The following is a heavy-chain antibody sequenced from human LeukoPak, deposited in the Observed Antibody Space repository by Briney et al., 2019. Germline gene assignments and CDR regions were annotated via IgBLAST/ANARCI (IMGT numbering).Heavy chain of an antibody. J-gene: IGHJ5*02. CDR2: INHSGST. D-gene: IGHD3-10*01. CDR3: ARDWFPGVLLWFGELSYWFDP. V-gene: IGHV4-34*01. CDR1: GGSFSGYY. Sequence: SEALSLTCAVYGGSFSGYYWSWIRQPPGKGLEWIGEINHSGSTNYNPSLKSRVTISVDTSKNQFSLKLSSVTAADTAVYYCARDWFPGVLLWFGELSYWFDPWGQGTLVTVSS.